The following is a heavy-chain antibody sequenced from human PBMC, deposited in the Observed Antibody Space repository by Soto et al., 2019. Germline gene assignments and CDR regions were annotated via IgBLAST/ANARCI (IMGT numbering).Heavy chain of an antibody. D-gene: IGHD4-17*01. V-gene: IGHV2-70*11. CDR1: GFSLTTSGMC. Sequence: SGPTLVNPTQTLTLTCTFSGFSLTTSGMCVSWIRQPPGKPLEWLARIDWDDDKYCSTFLRTRLTISKDASKNQVVLTMTNMDPVDTATYYCARIIKDYGDYDDAFDMWGQGTMVTVSS. CDR3: ARIIKDYGDYDDAFDM. J-gene: IGHJ3*02. CDR2: IDWDDDK.